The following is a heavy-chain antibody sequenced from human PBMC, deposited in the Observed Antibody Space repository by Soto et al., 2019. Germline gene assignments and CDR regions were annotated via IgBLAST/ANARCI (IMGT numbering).Heavy chain of an antibody. CDR2: ISSSSSTI. CDR3: ARDKGRSPLDY. V-gene: IGHV3-48*01. D-gene: IGHD2-15*01. CDR1: GFTFSSYS. Sequence: EVQLVESGGGLVQPGGSLRLSCAASGFTFSSYSMNWVRQAPGKGLEWVSYISSSSSTIYYADSVKGRFTISRDNAKNSLYLQMNSLRGEDTAVYYCARDKGRSPLDYWGQGTLVTVSS. J-gene: IGHJ4*02.